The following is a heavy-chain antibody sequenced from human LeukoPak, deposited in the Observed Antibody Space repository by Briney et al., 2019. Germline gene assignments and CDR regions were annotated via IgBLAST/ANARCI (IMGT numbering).Heavy chain of an antibody. D-gene: IGHD3-10*01. CDR2: IHPNSGGT. CDR3: ARDYYGSGTYYKDY. Sequence: ASVKVSCKASGYTFTAYYLHRVRQAPGQGLEWMGWIHPNSGGTNYAQNFQGRVSMTTDTSISTVYMELSRLRSDDTAVYYCARDYYGSGTYYKDYWGQGTLVTVSP. V-gene: IGHV1-2*02. J-gene: IGHJ4*02. CDR1: GYTFTAYY.